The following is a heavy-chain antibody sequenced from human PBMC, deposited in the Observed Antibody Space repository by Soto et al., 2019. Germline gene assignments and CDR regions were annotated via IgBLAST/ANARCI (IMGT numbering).Heavy chain of an antibody. V-gene: IGHV3-13*01. Sequence: EVQLVESGGGLVQPGGSLRLSCAASGFTFSSYDMHWVRQTTGKGLEWVSGVATAVDTYYAGSVKGRFTISRENAKNSLYLQMNSLRAGDTAVYYCARGRYAFDIWGQGTMVTVSS. CDR2: VATAVDT. J-gene: IGHJ3*02. CDR3: ARGRYAFDI. CDR1: GFTFSSYD.